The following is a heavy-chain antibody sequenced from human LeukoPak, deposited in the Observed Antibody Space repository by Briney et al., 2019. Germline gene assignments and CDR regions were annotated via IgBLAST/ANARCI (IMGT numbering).Heavy chain of an antibody. Sequence: VASVKVSCKASGYTFTSYGISWVRQAPGQGLEWMGWISGYNGHTNYAQKLQGRVTMTTDKSTSTAYMELSSLRSEDTAVYYCARGITMVRGVIINWRMSNNWFDPWGQGTLVTVSS. D-gene: IGHD3-10*01. V-gene: IGHV1-18*01. CDR1: GYTFTSYG. CDR3: ARGITMVRGVIINWRMSNNWFDP. J-gene: IGHJ5*02. CDR2: ISGYNGHT.